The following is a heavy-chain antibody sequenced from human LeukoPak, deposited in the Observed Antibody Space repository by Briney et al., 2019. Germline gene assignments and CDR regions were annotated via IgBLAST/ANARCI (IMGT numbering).Heavy chain of an antibody. CDR1: GFTITDHH. CDR2: SQTTKPNSCTT. Sequence: GGSLRLSCAASGFTITDHHMDWVRQAPGKGMGWVGRSQTTKPNSCTTEYAASVKGRFTISRDDSKNSLYLQLSSLKTEDTAVYYCVRVVTTSSGWYHFDNWGQGTLVTVSS. J-gene: IGHJ4*02. D-gene: IGHD6-13*01. CDR3: VRVVTTSSGWYHFDN. V-gene: IGHV3-72*01.